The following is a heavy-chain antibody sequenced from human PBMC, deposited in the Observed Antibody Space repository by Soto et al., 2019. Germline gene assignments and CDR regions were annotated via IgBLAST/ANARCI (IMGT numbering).Heavy chain of an antibody. V-gene: IGHV3-48*02. CDR3: AREMGACSDSSCYPGPYDS. CDR1: VFTFTSYS. D-gene: IGHD3-16*01. J-gene: IGHJ5*02. CDR2: ITSKSTTI. Sequence: GGSLRLSCAASVFTFTSYSMNWVRQAPGQGLEWVSYITSKSTTIKYADSVKGRFTVSRDNAKNSLYLQLNSLRDEDTAVYYCAREMGACSDSSCYPGPYDSWGQGTLVTVSS.